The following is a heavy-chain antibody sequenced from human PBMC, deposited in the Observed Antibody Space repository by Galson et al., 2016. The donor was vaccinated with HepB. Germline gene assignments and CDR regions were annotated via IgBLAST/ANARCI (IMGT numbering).Heavy chain of an antibody. D-gene: IGHD5-24*01. CDR3: ARGRVGTLQSVGQKNFYYYYMDV. V-gene: IGHV4-59*01. CDR1: GGSISNYY. Sequence: LSLTCSVSGGSISNYYWTWIRQPPGKGLEWIGYMYYTGSTNYNPSLQSRVTISVDTSKNQLSLKLSAVTAADTAVYYCARGRVGTLQSVGQKNFYYYYMDVWAKGTTVTVSS. J-gene: IGHJ6*03. CDR2: MYYTGST.